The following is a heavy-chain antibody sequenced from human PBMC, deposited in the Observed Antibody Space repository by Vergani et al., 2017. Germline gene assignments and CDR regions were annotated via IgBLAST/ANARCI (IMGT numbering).Heavy chain of an antibody. CDR2: INPSGGHT. D-gene: IGHD3-9*01. V-gene: IGHV1-46*03. CDR1: GYTFSNYY. Sequence: QVQLVQSGAEVKKPGSSVKVSCKTSGYTFSNYYMHWVRQAPGQGLEWMRIINPSGGHTNYAQKFQGRVTMTRDTSTSTVYMELSSLRSEDTAIYYCARGDYGILTGYRYWGQGTLVTVS. J-gene: IGHJ4*02. CDR3: ARGDYGILTGYRY.